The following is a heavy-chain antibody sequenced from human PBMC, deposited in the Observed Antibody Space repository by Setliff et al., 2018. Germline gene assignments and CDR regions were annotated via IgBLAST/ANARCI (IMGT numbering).Heavy chain of an antibody. Sequence: ASVKVSCKASVYPFIGYFMHWVRQAPGQGLEWMGWISAYTGKTDYAQNVQGRVTMTTDTSTNTAYVELRSLRYDDTAVYFCARAPRLEWILPTFDYWGQGTPVTVSS. J-gene: IGHJ4*02. CDR1: VYPFIGYF. CDR2: ISAYTGKT. D-gene: IGHD3-3*01. CDR3: ARAPRLEWILPTFDY. V-gene: IGHV1-18*04.